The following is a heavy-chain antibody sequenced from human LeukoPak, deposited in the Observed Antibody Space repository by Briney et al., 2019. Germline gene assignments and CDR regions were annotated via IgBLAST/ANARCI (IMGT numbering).Heavy chain of an antibody. CDR2: IYSGGST. CDR3: ARSNIVVVPAAMDL. Sequence: GGSLRLSCAASGFTVSSNYMSWVRQAPGKGLEWVSVIYSGGSTYYADSVKGRFTISRDNSKNTLYLQMNSLRAEDTAVYYCARSNIVVVPAAMDLWGRGTLVTVSS. D-gene: IGHD2-2*01. V-gene: IGHV3-53*01. J-gene: IGHJ2*01. CDR1: GFTVSSNY.